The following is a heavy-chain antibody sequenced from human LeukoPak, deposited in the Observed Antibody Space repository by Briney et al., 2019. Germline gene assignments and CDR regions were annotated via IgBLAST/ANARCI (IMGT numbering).Heavy chain of an antibody. V-gene: IGHV3-21*01. Sequence: GGSLRLSCAASGFTFSSYSMNWVRQAPGKGLEWVSSISSSSSYIYYADSVKGRFTISRDNAKNTLYLQMSSLRAEDTAVYYCVIAAAGPSRIYYFDYWGQGTLVTVSS. D-gene: IGHD6-13*01. CDR1: GFTFSSYS. CDR3: VIAAAGPSRIYYFDY. J-gene: IGHJ4*02. CDR2: ISSSSSYI.